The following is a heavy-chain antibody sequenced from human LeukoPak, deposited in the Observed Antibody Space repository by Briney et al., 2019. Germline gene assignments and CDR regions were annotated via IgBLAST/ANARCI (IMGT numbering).Heavy chain of an antibody. CDR2: IIPIFGTA. D-gene: IGHD3-10*01. V-gene: IGHV1-69*13. Sequence: SVKVSCKASGGTFSSYAISWVRQAPGQGLEWMGGIIPIFGTANYAQKFQGRVTITADESTSTAYMELSSLRSEDTAVYYCARGSYYYGSGSYSWFDPWGQGTLVTVSS. CDR1: GGTFSSYA. CDR3: ARGSYYYGSGSYSWFDP. J-gene: IGHJ5*02.